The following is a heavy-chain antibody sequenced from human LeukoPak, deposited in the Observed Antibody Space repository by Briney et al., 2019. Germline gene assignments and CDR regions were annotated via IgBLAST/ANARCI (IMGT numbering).Heavy chain of an antibody. J-gene: IGHJ6*04. D-gene: IGHD3-10*01. CDR2: VNPESGET. CDR1: GYTFTDFY. CDR3: ATNSPPGSGEV. V-gene: IGHV1-69-2*01. Sequence: ATVKISCKASGYTFTDFYIHWVQQAPGRGLEWMGRVNPESGETIHAEKFQGRVTMTADTLELSSLRSEDMAVYYCATNSPPGSGEVWGTGTTVTVSS.